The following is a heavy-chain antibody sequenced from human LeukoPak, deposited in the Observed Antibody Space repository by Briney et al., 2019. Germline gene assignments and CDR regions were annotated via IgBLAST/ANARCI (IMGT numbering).Heavy chain of an antibody. CDR1: GFTFSSYA. J-gene: IGHJ4*02. D-gene: IGHD7-27*01. CDR3: ARGPPFNWGTMVDY. Sequence: GGSLRLSCAASGFTFSSYAMHWVRQAPGKGLEWVAVISYDGSNKYYADSVKGRFTISRDNSKNTLYLQMNSLRAEDTAMYYCARGPPFNWGTMVDYWGQGTLVTVSS. CDR2: ISYDGSNK. V-gene: IGHV3-30-3*01.